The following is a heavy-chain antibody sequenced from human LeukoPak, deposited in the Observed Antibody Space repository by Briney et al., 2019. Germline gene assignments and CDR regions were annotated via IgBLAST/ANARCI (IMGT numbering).Heavy chain of an antibody. CDR2: ISAYNGNT. J-gene: IGHJ3*02. Sequence: ASVKVSCKASGYTFTSYGISWVRQAPGQGLEWMGWISAYNGNTNYAQKLQGRVTMTTDTSTSTAYMELRSLRSDDTAVYYCASEGGAYRGYDVAAFDIWGQGTMVTVSS. CDR1: GYTFTSYG. CDR3: ASEGGAYRGYDVAAFDI. D-gene: IGHD5-12*01. V-gene: IGHV1-18*01.